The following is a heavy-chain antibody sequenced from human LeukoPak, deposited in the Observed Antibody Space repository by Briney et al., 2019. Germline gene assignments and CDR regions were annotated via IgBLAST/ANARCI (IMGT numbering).Heavy chain of an antibody. CDR2: INHSGST. Sequence: SETLSLNCAVYGGSFSGYYWSWIRQPPGKGLEWIGEINHSGSTNYNPSLKSRVTISVDTSKNQFSLKLSSVTAADTAVYYCARAPKRYFDLWGRGTLVTVSS. V-gene: IGHV4-34*01. CDR1: GGSFSGYY. J-gene: IGHJ2*01. CDR3: ARAPKRYFDL.